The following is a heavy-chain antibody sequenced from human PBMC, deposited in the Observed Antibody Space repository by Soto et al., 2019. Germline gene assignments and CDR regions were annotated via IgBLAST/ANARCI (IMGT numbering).Heavy chain of an antibody. Sequence: PSETLSLTCTVSGGSISSSNYYWGWIRQPPGKGLEWIGSIYYSGSTYYNPSLKSRVTISVDTSKNQFSLKLSSVTAADTAVYYCARDRSVYSSYQGMDVWGQGTTVTVSS. CDR1: GGSISSSNYY. CDR2: IYYSGST. V-gene: IGHV4-39*07. J-gene: IGHJ6*02. D-gene: IGHD6-19*01. CDR3: ARDRSVYSSYQGMDV.